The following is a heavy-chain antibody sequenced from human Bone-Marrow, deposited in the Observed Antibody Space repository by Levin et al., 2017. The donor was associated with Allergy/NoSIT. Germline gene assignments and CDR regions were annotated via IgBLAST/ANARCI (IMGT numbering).Heavy chain of an antibody. V-gene: IGHV3-33*01. CDR3: ARERDLHFDY. J-gene: IGHJ4*02. Sequence: SCTTSGFTFSSSGMHWVRQAPGKGLEWVAVIWSDGTQKYYADSVKGRFTISRDNSKNTLYLQMNTLSAEDTAVYYCARERDLHFDYWGQGTLVTVSA. CDR2: IWSDGTQK. CDR1: GFTFSSSG.